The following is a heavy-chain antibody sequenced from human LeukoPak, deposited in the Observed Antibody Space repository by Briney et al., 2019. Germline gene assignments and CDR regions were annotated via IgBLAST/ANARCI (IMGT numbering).Heavy chain of an antibody. J-gene: IGHJ5*02. Sequence: HPGGSLRLSCAASGFTFSSYAMSWVRQAPGKRLEWVSAISGSGGSTYYADSVKGRFTISRDNSKNTLYLQMNSLRAEDTAVYYCAKWGYCSSTSCYAGRFDPWGQGTLVTVSS. CDR3: AKWGYCSSTSCYAGRFDP. CDR1: GFTFSSYA. D-gene: IGHD2-2*01. V-gene: IGHV3-23*01. CDR2: ISGSGGST.